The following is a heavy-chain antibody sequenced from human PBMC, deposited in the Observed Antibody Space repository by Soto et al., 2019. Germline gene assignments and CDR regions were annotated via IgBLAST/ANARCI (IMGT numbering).Heavy chain of an antibody. D-gene: IGHD2-2*01. Sequence: SETLSLTCTFSGGSISSGGYYLSWIRQHPGKGLEWIGYIYYSGSTYYNPSLKSRVTISVDKSKNQFSLKLSSVTAADTAVYYCARAPSYCISTSCYGYYYGMDVWGQGTTVTVSS. J-gene: IGHJ6*02. CDR1: GGSISSGGYY. V-gene: IGHV4-31*03. CDR2: IYYSGST. CDR3: ARAPSYCISTSCYGYYYGMDV.